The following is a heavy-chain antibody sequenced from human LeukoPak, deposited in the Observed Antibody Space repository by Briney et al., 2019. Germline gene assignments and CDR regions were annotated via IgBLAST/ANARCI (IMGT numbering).Heavy chain of an antibody. D-gene: IGHD2-21*02. CDR2: ISYDGSNK. CDR1: GFTFSSYA. V-gene: IGHV3-30*04. Sequence: GGSLRLSCAASGFTFSSYAMHWVRQAPGKGLEWVAVISYDGSNKYYADSVKGRFTISRDNSKNTLYLQMNSLRAEDTAVYYCARDRAYCSGDCYPGYFDYWGQGTLVTVSS. J-gene: IGHJ4*02. CDR3: ARDRAYCSGDCYPGYFDY.